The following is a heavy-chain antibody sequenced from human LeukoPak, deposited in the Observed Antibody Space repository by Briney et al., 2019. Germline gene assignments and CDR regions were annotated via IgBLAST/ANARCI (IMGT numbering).Heavy chain of an antibody. Sequence: SETLSLTCNVSGASISANNYYWTWIRQPAGKGLEWIGRIYTDGITKYSPSLKSRVTIFLDKPKNQFSLKLTSMTAADTAVYYCARFAFSSLRLDYWGQGAQVIVSS. D-gene: IGHD3-16*01. CDR1: GASISANNYY. V-gene: IGHV4-61*02. CDR3: ARFAFSSLRLDY. J-gene: IGHJ4*02. CDR2: IYTDGIT.